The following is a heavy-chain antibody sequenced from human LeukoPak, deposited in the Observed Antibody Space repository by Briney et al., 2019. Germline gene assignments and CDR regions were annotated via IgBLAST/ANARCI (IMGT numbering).Heavy chain of an antibody. D-gene: IGHD2-2*01. J-gene: IGHJ4*02. CDR2: ISGSDGST. Sequence: GGSLRLSCAASGFTFSSYAMNWVRQAPGKGLKWVSGISGSDGSTYSADSVKGRFTIFRDNSKNTLYLQMNSLRAEDTAVYYCASQVASPSYWGQGTLVTVSS. CDR3: ASQVASPSY. CDR1: GFTFSSYA. V-gene: IGHV3-23*01.